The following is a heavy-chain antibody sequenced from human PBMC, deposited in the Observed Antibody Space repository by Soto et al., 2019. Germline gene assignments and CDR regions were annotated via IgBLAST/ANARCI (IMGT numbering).Heavy chain of an antibody. D-gene: IGHD3-9*01. CDR3: AKDKARYSAWAPTPLPDY. J-gene: IGHJ4*02. CDR1: GFTFTSSA. CDR2: IVVGSGNT. V-gene: IGHV1-58*01. Sequence: SVKVSCKASGFTFTSSAVQWVRQARGQRLEWIGWIVVGSGNTNYAQKFQERVTITRDMSTSTAYMELSSLRSEDTAVYYCAKDKARYSAWAPTPLPDYWGQG.